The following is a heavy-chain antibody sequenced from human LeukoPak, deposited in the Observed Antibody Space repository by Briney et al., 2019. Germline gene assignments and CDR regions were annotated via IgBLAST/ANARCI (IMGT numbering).Heavy chain of an antibody. Sequence: ASVKVSCRVPEYTLTELHMYWVRQAPGKGLEWMGGFGPDHTESIYAQKFQGRVTMTEDATTDTAYMELRNLKSDDTAVYFCAADRKIVGTTSAYTYWGQGTLVTVSS. CDR2: FGPDHTES. D-gene: IGHD1-26*01. J-gene: IGHJ4*02. V-gene: IGHV1-24*01. CDR1: EYTLTELH. CDR3: AADRKIVGTTSAYTY.